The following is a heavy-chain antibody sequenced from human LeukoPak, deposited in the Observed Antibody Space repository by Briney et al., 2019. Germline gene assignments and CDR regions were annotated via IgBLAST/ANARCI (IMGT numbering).Heavy chain of an antibody. J-gene: IGHJ2*01. Sequence: ASVKVSCKASGYTIGSYDINWVRQAPGQGLEWMGWMNPNNGDTAYAQRFRDRVTMTRDTSRGTAYMELRSLRLEDTAVYYCARGPHYWYFDVWGRGTLVTVSS. CDR2: MNPNNGDT. CDR3: ARGPHYWYFDV. CDR1: GYTIGSYD. V-gene: IGHV1-8*01.